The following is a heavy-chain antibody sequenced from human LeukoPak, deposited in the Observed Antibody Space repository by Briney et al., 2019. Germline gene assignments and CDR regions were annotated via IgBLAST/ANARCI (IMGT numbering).Heavy chain of an antibody. J-gene: IGHJ5*02. D-gene: IGHD7-27*01. V-gene: IGHV3-30*02. Sequence: GESLRLSCAASGFTFSSYGMHWVRQAPGKGLEWVAFIRYDGSNEYYADSVKGRFTISRDNSKNMLYLQMNSLRAEDTAVYYCAKAWGDSFDPWGQGTLVTVSS. CDR2: IRYDGSNE. CDR3: AKAWGDSFDP. CDR1: GFTFSSYG.